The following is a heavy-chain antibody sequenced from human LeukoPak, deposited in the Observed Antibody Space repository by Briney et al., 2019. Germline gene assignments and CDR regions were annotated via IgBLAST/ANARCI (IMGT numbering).Heavy chain of an antibody. CDR3: ARDLGYCSSTSCYGTAYDY. Sequence: GGSLRLSCAASGLTFSSFGMNWVRQAPGKGLDRVSYISSSGKTINYADSVKGRFTISRDNAKNSLYLQINSLRAEDTAVYYCARDLGYCSSTSCYGTAYDYWGQGTLVTVSS. CDR2: ISSSGKTI. CDR1: GLTFSSFG. J-gene: IGHJ4*02. D-gene: IGHD2-2*01. V-gene: IGHV3-48*04.